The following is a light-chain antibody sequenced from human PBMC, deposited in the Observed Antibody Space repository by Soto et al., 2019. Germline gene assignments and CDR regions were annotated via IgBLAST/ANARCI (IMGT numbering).Light chain of an antibody. CDR2: GAS. CDR3: QQYDIWPPT. Sequence: EIVMTQSPAFLSMSPGERATLSCRASQSVSTNLAWFQRKPGQTPRLLVNGASTRATGIPARFSGSGSGTEFILTISSLQSEDFAVYYCQQYDIWPPTFGQGTKVDIK. CDR1: QSVSTN. J-gene: IGKJ1*01. V-gene: IGKV3-15*01.